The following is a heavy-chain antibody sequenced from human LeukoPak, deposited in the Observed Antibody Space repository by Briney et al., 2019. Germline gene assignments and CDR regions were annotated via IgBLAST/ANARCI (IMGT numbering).Heavy chain of an antibody. Sequence: GSLKISCKGSGYSFTSYWIGWVRQMPGKGLEWMGIIYPGDSDTRYSPSFQGQVTISADKSISTAYLQWSSLKASDTAMYYCARRDYGSLYYYYGMDVWDKGTTVTVSS. J-gene: IGHJ6*04. D-gene: IGHD3-16*01. CDR3: ARRDYGSLYYYYGMDV. V-gene: IGHV5-51*01. CDR2: IYPGDSDT. CDR1: GYSFTSYW.